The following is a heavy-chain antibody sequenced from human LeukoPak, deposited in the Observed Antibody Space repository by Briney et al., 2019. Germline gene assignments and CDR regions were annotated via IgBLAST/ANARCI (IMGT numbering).Heavy chain of an antibody. J-gene: IGHJ4*02. D-gene: IGHD1-1*01. CDR3: ARDSGRGRSCDY. V-gene: IGHV3-21*05. Sequence: GGSLRLSCATSGFTFSSYNMKWVRQAPGKGLEWVSHISSGSSEIYYADSVKGRFTVSRDNAKNSLYLQMNDLRAEDMGVYYCARDSGRGRSCDYWGQGSLVTVSS. CDR1: GFTFSSYN. CDR2: ISSGSSEI.